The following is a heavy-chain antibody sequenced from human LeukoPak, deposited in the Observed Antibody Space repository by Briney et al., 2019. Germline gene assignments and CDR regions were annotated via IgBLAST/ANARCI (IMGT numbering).Heavy chain of an antibody. CDR2: IYYSGST. J-gene: IGHJ6*03. Sequence: SETLSLTCTVSGGSLSSYYWSWIRQPPGNGLEWIGYIYYSGSTNYNPSLKSRVTISVDTSKNQFSLKLSSVTAADTAVYYCARVRGGYDFWSGYYNYYYYYMDVRGKGTTVTVSS. V-gene: IGHV4-59*01. CDR1: GGSLSSYY. D-gene: IGHD3-3*01. CDR3: ARVRGGYDFWSGYYNYYYYYMDV.